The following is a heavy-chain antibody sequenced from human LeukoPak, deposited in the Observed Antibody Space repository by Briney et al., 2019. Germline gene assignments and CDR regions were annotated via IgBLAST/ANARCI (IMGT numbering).Heavy chain of an antibody. CDR1: GFTFSSYA. V-gene: IGHV3-30-3*01. Sequence: TGGSLRLSCAASGFTFSSYAMHWVRQAPGKGLEWVAVISYDGSNKYYADSVKGRFTISRDNSKNTPYLQMNSLRAEDTAVYYCARVSGGNERGPFDYWGQGTLVTVSS. CDR2: ISYDGSNK. J-gene: IGHJ4*02. D-gene: IGHD2-15*01. CDR3: ARVSGGNERGPFDY.